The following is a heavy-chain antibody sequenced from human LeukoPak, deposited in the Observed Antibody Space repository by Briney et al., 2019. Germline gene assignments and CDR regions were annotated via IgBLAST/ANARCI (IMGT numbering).Heavy chain of an antibody. Sequence: GGSLRLSCAASGFTFSSYAMSWVRQAPGKGLEWVSAISGSGGSTYYAGSMKGRFTISRENSKNTLYLQMNSLRAEDTAVYYCGTSDFWSGYFDYWGQGTLVTVSS. J-gene: IGHJ4*02. D-gene: IGHD3-3*01. CDR3: GTSDFWSGYFDY. CDR2: ISGSGGST. CDR1: GFTFSSYA. V-gene: IGHV3-23*01.